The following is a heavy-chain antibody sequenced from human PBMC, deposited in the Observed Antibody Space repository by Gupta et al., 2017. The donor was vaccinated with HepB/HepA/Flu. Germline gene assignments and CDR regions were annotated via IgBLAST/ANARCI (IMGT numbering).Heavy chain of an antibody. Sequence: EAQLVESGGGSVLPGGALSLSCTASGFTFTRPWMHWVRQAPGKGLVWVLSIKSDGKRTSYADYVKGRVTVSRDSANNTIYVQRNRMRVEDTAVEDGVREGTGNGLLGAGNRWGQGTEVTVSS. D-gene: IGHD1-1*01. V-gene: IGHV3-74*01. CDR3: VREGTGNGLLGAGNR. CDR2: IKSDGKRT. CDR1: GFTFTRPW. J-gene: IGHJ3*01.